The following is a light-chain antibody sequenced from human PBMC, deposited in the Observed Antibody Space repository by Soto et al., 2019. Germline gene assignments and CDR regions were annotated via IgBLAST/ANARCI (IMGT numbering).Light chain of an antibody. CDR1: SSDVGGYNY. Sequence: QSVLTQPASVSGSPGQSITISWTGTSSDVGGYNYVSWYQQHPGKAPKLMIYDVSNRPSGVSNRFSGSKSGNTASLTITGLQAEDEADYYCSSYTSSSTPYVFGTGTNLTVL. CDR2: DVS. J-gene: IGLJ1*01. V-gene: IGLV2-14*01. CDR3: SSYTSSSTPYV.